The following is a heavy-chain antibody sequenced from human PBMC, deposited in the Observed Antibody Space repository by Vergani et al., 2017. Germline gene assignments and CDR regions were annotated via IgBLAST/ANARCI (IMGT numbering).Heavy chain of an antibody. V-gene: IGHV4-61*02. CDR2: IYTSGST. J-gene: IGHJ4*02. CDR3: ARGGSSGWYGGGFDY. Sequence: QVQLQESGPGLVKPSQTLSLTCTVSGGSISSGSYYWSWIRQPAGKGLEWIGRIYTSGSTNYNPSLKSRVTISLDTSKNQFSLKLSSVTAADTAVYYCARGGSSGWYGGGFDYWGQGTLVTVSS. CDR1: GGSISSGSYY. D-gene: IGHD6-19*01.